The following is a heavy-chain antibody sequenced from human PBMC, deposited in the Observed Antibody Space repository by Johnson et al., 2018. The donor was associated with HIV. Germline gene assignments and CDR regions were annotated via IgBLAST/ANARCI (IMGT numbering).Heavy chain of an antibody. Sequence: VQLVESGGGLIQPGGSLRLSCAASGFTVSSNYMSWVRQAPGKGLEWGSVIYSGGSTYYADSVKGRFTISSDNSKNTLYLQMTRLRAEDTAVYYCARAPGAGDAFDIWGQGTMVTVSS. D-gene: IGHD7-27*01. V-gene: IGHV3-53*01. CDR1: GFTVSSNY. J-gene: IGHJ3*02. CDR3: ARAPGAGDAFDI. CDR2: IYSGGST.